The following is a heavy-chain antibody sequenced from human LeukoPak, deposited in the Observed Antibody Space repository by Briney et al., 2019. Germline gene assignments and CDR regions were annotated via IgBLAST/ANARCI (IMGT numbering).Heavy chain of an antibody. V-gene: IGHV4-34*01. Sequence: SETLSLTCAVYGGSFSGYYWSWIRQPPGKGLEWIGEINHSGSTNYNPSLKSRVTISVDTSKNQFSLKLSSVTAADTAVYYCARWINCSGGSGSYYFDYWGQGTLVTVSS. J-gene: IGHJ4*02. CDR1: GGSFSGYY. CDR3: ARWINCSGGSGSYYFDY. CDR2: INHSGST. D-gene: IGHD2-15*01.